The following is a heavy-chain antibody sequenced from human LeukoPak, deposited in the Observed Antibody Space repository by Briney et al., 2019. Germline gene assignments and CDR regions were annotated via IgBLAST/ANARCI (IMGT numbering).Heavy chain of an antibody. CDR2: IYYSGST. V-gene: IGHV4-39*01. D-gene: IGHD6-13*01. Sequence: KASETLPLTCTVSGGSISSSSYYWGWIRQPPGKGLEWIGSIYYSGSTYYNPSLKSRVTISVDTSKNQFSLKLSSVTAADTAVYYCARLRDSSSWYVFDYWGQGTLVTVSS. CDR1: GGSISSSSYY. J-gene: IGHJ4*02. CDR3: ARLRDSSSWYVFDY.